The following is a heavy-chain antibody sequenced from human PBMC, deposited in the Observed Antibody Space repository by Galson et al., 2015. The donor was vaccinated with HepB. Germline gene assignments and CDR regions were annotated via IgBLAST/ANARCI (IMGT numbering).Heavy chain of an antibody. D-gene: IGHD6-19*01. CDR2: ISWNSGNI. CDR3: VKDKVAVIRYYFDY. V-gene: IGHV3-9*01. CDR1: GFTFDDYA. Sequence: SLRLSCAASGFTFDDYAMHWVRQGPGKGLEWVSGISWNSGNIVYADSVKGRFTISRDNAKNSLYLQMNSLRVVDTALYYCVKDKVAVIRYYFDYWGQGTLVTVSS. J-gene: IGHJ4*02.